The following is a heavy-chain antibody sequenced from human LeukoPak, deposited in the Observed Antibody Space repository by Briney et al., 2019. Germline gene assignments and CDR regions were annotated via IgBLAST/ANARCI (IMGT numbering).Heavy chain of an antibody. CDR3: ARGRGSGHKENWFDP. J-gene: IGHJ5*02. V-gene: IGHV1-8*01. Sequence: ASVKVSCKASGYAFTTYDINWVRQATGRGPEWTGWMNPNSGNTGYTQNFQGRVTMTRNTSISTAYMELSSLKSEDTAVYYCARGRGSGHKENWFDPWGLGTLVTVSS. CDR2: MNPNSGNT. D-gene: IGHD6-19*01. CDR1: GYAFTTYD.